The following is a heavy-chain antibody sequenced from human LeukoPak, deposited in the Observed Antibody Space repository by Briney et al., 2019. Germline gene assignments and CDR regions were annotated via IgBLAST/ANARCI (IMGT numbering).Heavy chain of an antibody. J-gene: IGHJ5*02. CDR2: INAGNGNT. D-gene: IGHD6-13*01. CDR1: GYTFTSYA. Sequence: ASVKVSCKASGYTFTSYAMHWVRQAPGQRLEWMGWINAGNGNTKYSQKFQGRVTITRDTSASTAYMELSSLRSEDTAVYYCARVFGAAAGRRLNNWFDPWGQGTLVTVSS. V-gene: IGHV1-3*01. CDR3: ARVFGAAAGRRLNNWFDP.